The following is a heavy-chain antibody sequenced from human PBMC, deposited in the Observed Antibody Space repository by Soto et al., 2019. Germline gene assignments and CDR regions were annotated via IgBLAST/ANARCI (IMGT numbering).Heavy chain of an antibody. D-gene: IGHD3-10*01. Sequence: QVQLQESGPGLVKPSETLSLTCTVSGGSISSYYWSWIRQPPGKGLEWIGYIYYSGSTNYNPSLTSRVTISVDTSKNLFSLKLSSVTAADTAVYYCARGWGYYYGSGGYYYYGMDVWGQGTTVTVSS. V-gene: IGHV4-59*01. CDR3: ARGWGYYYGSGGYYYYGMDV. CDR2: IYYSGST. CDR1: GGSISSYY. J-gene: IGHJ6*02.